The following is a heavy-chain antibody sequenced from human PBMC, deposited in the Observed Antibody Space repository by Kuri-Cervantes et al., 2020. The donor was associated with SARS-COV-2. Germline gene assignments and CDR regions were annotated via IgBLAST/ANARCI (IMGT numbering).Heavy chain of an antibody. Sequence: GGSLRLSCAASGFTFSSYAMSWVRQAPGKGLEWVSSISSSSSYIYYADSVKGRFTISRDNAKNSLYLQMNSLRAEDTAVYYCARDHGDYYFDYWGQGTLVTVSS. CDR1: GFTFSSYA. V-gene: IGHV3-21*01. J-gene: IGHJ4*02. D-gene: IGHD4-17*01. CDR3: ARDHGDYYFDY. CDR2: ISSSSSYI.